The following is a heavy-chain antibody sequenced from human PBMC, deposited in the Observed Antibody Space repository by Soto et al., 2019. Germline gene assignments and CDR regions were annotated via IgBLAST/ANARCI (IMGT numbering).Heavy chain of an antibody. CDR2: IWYDGSDK. CDR1: GFNFSSYG. D-gene: IGHD1-26*01. Sequence: GGSLRLSCAASGFNFSSYGMNWVRQAPGKGLEWVAGIWYDGSDKYYADSVKGRFTISRHNSKNTLYLQMNSLRAEDTAVYYCARDRTEGELIVLDYWGQGTMVTVSS. V-gene: IGHV3-33*01. J-gene: IGHJ4*02. CDR3: ARDRTEGELIVLDY.